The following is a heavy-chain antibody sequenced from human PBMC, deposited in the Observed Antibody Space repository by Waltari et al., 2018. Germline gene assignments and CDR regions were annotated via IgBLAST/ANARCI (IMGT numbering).Heavy chain of an antibody. Sequence: EVQLVESGGGLIQPGGSLRLSCAASGFTVSSNYMSWVRQAPGKVLEWVSVIYSGGSTYYADSVKGRFTISRDNSKNTLYLQMNSLRAEDTAVYYCARDVAVAEDYYGMDVWGQGTTVTVSS. CDR1: GFTVSSNY. J-gene: IGHJ6*02. V-gene: IGHV3-53*01. CDR3: ARDVAVAEDYYGMDV. D-gene: IGHD6-19*01. CDR2: IYSGGST.